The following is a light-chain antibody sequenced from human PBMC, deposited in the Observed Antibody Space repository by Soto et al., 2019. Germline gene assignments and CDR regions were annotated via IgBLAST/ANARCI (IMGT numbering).Light chain of an antibody. CDR1: QSIRXY. CDR2: GAS. J-gene: IGKJ1*01. V-gene: IGKV1-5*01. Sequence: DIQLTQSPPTLSASVGDRVTITCXASQSIRXYLAWYQQMPGKAPKLLIYGASSLQSGVPSRFSGSGSGTEFTLTISSLQPDDFATYFCQHHNSYSQTFGQGTKVEIK. CDR3: QHHNSYSQT.